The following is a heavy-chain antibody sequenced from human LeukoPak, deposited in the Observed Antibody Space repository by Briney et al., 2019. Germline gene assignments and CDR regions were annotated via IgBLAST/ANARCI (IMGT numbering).Heavy chain of an antibody. Sequence: PSETLSLTCTVSGGSISSGGYYWNWIRQPPGKGLEWIGYIYHSGSTNYNPSLKSRVTISVDTSKNQFSLKLSSVTAADTAVYYCARRTQGRLFDPWGQGTLVTVSS. CDR1: GGSISSGGYY. CDR3: ARRTQGRLFDP. D-gene: IGHD1-26*01. CDR2: IYHSGST. J-gene: IGHJ5*02. V-gene: IGHV4-30-2*01.